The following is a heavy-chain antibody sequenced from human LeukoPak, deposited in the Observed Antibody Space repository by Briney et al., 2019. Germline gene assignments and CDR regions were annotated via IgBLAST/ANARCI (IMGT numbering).Heavy chain of an antibody. D-gene: IGHD2-2*01. CDR3: AKVSLAVAYPFDY. CDR2: ISGSGGST. Sequence: GGSLRLSCAVSGLRFSDQYMIWIRQAPGKGLEWVSAISGSGGSTYYADSVKGRFTISRDNSKNTLYLQMNSLRAEDTAVYYCAKVSLAVAYPFDYWGQGTLVTVSS. V-gene: IGHV3-23*01. J-gene: IGHJ4*02. CDR1: GLRFSDQY.